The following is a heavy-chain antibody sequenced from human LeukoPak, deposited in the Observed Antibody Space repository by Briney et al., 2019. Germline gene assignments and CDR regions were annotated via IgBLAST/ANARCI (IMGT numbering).Heavy chain of an antibody. CDR1: GYSFTGNY. Sequence: GASVKVSCKASGYSFTGNYMHWVRQAPGQGLEWMGWINPNSGDTNFAQKFQGRVTMTRDTSISTVYMELSRLRSDDTAVFYCARGYYDSSDFEYLQHWGQGTLVTVFS. J-gene: IGHJ1*01. CDR2: INPNSGDT. V-gene: IGHV1-2*02. D-gene: IGHD3-22*01. CDR3: ARGYYDSSDFEYLQH.